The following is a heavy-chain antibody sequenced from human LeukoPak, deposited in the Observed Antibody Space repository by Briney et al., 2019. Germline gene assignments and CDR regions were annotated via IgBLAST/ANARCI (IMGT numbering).Heavy chain of an antibody. J-gene: IGHJ5*02. CDR3: ARPKMNSGWFDP. CDR2: IYYSGST. Sequence: PSETLSLTCTVSGGSISSSSYSWGWIRQPPGKGLEWIGSIYYSGSTYYNPSLKSRVTISVDTSKNQFSLKLSSVTAADTAVYYCARPKMNSGWFDPWGQGTLVTVSS. CDR1: GGSISSSSYS. D-gene: IGHD6-19*01. V-gene: IGHV4-39*01.